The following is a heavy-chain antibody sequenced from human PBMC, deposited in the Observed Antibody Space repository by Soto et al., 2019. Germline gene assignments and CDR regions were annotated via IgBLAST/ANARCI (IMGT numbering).Heavy chain of an antibody. J-gene: IGHJ4*02. Sequence: GGSLRLSCAASGISLSAYWMHWVRQVPGKGLEWIARINEDGRSTSYMDSVKGRFTISRDNARDTLYLQMNSLRLEDTAVYYCARGWVERLPRQPPSDYWGQGTLVTVSS. D-gene: IGHD3-3*01. CDR2: INEDGRST. CDR3: ARGWVERLPRQPPSDY. CDR1: GISLSAYW. V-gene: IGHV3-74*01.